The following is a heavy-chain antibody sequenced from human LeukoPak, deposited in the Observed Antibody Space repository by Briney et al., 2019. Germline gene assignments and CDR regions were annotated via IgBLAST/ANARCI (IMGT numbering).Heavy chain of an antibody. CDR3: ARNTGRGTISGVVTLPYYYMDV. CDR1: GGSFSGYY. V-gene: IGHV4-34*01. D-gene: IGHD3-3*01. Sequence: PSETLSLTCAVYGGSFSGYYWSWIRQPPGKGLEWIGEINHSGSTNYNPSLKSRVTISVDSSKNQFSLKLSSVTAADTAVYYCARNTGRGTISGVVTLPYYYMDVWGKGTTVTVSS. CDR2: INHSGST. J-gene: IGHJ6*03.